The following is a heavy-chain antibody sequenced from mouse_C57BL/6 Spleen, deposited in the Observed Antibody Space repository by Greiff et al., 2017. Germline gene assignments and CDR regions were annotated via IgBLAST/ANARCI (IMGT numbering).Heavy chain of an antibody. CDR3: ARASLLLRPYVDV. CDR1: GFTFSSYG. J-gene: IGHJ1*03. V-gene: IGHV5-6*01. Sequence: ESGGDLVKPGGSLKLSCAASGFTFSSYGMSWVRQTPDKRLEWVATISSGGSYTYYPDSVKGRFTISRDNAKNTLYLQMSSLKSEDTAMYYGARASLLLRPYVDVWGTGTTVTVSS. D-gene: IGHD1-1*01. CDR2: ISSGGSYT.